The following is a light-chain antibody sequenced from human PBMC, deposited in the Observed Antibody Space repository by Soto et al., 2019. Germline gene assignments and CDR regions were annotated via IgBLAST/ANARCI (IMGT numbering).Light chain of an antibody. V-gene: IGLV2-14*01. CDR2: EVS. Sequence: QSALTQPASVSGSPGQSITISCTGTSSDVGGYNYVSWYQQHPGKAPKLMIYEVSNRPSGVSNRSSGSKSGNTASLTISGLQAEDEADYYCSSYTSSSTWGFGGGTKLTVL. J-gene: IGLJ2*01. CDR1: SSDVGGYNY. CDR3: SSYTSSSTWG.